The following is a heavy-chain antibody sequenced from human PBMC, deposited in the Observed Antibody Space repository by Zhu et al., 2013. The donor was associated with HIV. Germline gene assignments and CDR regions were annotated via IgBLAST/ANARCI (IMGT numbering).Heavy chain of an antibody. V-gene: IGHV1-18*04. CDR3: ASGRYDFWSGYYSSSYYFDY. J-gene: IGHJ4*02. CDR2: ISAYNGNT. CDR1: GYTFTSYG. D-gene: IGHD3-3*01. Sequence: QVQLVQSGAEVKKPGASVKVSCKASGYTFTSYGISWVRQAPGQGLEWMGWISAYNGNTNYAQKLQGRVTMTTDTSTSTAYMELRSLRSDDTAVYYCASGRYDFWSGYYSSSYYFDYWGQGTLVTVSS.